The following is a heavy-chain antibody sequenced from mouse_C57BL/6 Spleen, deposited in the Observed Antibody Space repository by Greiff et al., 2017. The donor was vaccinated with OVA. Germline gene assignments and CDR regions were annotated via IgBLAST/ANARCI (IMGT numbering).Heavy chain of an antibody. J-gene: IGHJ4*01. CDR3: ARHRKYPYYAMDY. CDR2: IWSDGST. Sequence: QVQLKESGPGLVAPSQSLSITCTVSGFSLTSYGVHWVRQPPGKGLEWLVVIWSDGSTTYNSALKSRLSISKDNSKSQVFLKMNSLQTDDTAMYYCARHRKYPYYAMDYWGQGTSVTVSS. D-gene: IGHD5-1-1*01. CDR1: GFSLTSYG. V-gene: IGHV2-6-1*01.